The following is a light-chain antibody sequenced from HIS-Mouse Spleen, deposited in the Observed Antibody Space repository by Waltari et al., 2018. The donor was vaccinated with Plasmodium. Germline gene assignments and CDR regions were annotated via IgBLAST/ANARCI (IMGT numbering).Light chain of an antibody. CDR3: QQYNNWSFT. V-gene: IGKV3-15*01. Sequence: EIVMTQSPATLSVSPGERATLSCRASQSVRSNLVWYQQDPGQAPRLLIYGASTRATGIPARFSGSGSGTEFTLTISSLQSEDFAVYYCQQYNNWSFTFGPGTKVDIK. CDR1: QSVRSN. CDR2: GAS. J-gene: IGKJ3*01.